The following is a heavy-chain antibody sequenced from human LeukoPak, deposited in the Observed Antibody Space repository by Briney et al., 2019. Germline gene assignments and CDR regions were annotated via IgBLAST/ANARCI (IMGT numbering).Heavy chain of an antibody. CDR1: GFSFSSYY. CDR2: INQGGSEK. Sequence: GGSLRLSCAASGFSFSSYYMSWVRQAPGKGLEWVANINQGGSEKYYVESVKDRFTISRDNAKNSLYLQMSGLRAEDTAVYYCARVNRYSGYDFDQWGQGTLVTVSS. J-gene: IGHJ5*02. CDR3: ARVNRYSGYDFDQ. D-gene: IGHD5-12*01. V-gene: IGHV3-7*01.